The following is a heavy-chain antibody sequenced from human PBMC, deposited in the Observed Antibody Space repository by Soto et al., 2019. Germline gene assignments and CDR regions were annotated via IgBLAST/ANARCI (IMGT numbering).Heavy chain of an antibody. CDR1: GFTFSTYS. Sequence: PRGSLRLCCVVSGFTFSTYSINLVRQAPGKGLEWVSSISIRSDIYYADSVKGRFTISRENAKNSVSLQMNSLRAEDTAVYYCAREYTAWPIAYGLDVWGQRTT. J-gene: IGHJ6*02. D-gene: IGHD2-15*01. V-gene: IGHV3-21*01. CDR2: ISIRSDI. CDR3: AREYTAWPIAYGLDV.